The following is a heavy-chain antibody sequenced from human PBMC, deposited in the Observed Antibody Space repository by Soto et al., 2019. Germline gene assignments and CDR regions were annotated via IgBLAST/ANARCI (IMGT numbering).Heavy chain of an antibody. J-gene: IGHJ4*02. CDR1: GDYSSSSKW. CDR2: IYHSGST. CDR3: AREGNLGRWIQPLDS. Sequence: SETLSLTCAVSGDYSSSSKWWSWVRQPPGKGLEWIGKIYHSGSTNYNPSLKSRVIISVDTSKNHFSLKLISVTTADTAVYFCAREGNLGRWIQPLDSWGQGTLVTVSS. V-gene: IGHV4-4*02. D-gene: IGHD2-2*03.